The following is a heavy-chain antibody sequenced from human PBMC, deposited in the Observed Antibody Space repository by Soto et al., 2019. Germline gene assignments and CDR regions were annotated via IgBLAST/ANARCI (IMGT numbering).Heavy chain of an antibody. Sequence: SETLALTCSVSGGSVSSESYYWSWIRQTPGKGLEWIGNVENSGSTKYNPSLKSRVTISVDTSKNQFSLKLSSMTGADTAVYYCARERVDSNWIDPWGQGTLVTVSS. J-gene: IGHJ5*01. V-gene: IGHV4-61*01. CDR2: VENSGST. CDR3: ARERVDSNWIDP. D-gene: IGHD2-21*01. CDR1: GGSVSSESYY.